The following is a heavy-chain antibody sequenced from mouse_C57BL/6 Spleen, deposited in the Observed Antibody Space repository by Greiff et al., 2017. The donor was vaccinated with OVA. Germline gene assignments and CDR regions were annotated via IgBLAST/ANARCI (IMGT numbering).Heavy chain of an antibody. CDR3: ASEGGASYGSYFDY. V-gene: IGHV14-2*01. D-gene: IGHD1-1*01. CDR1: GFNIKDYY. CDR2: IDPEDGET. Sequence: EVQLQQSGAGLVKPGASVKLSCTASGFNIKDYYMHWVKQRTEQGLEWIGRIDPEDGETKYAPKFQGKATITADTSSNTAYLQLSSLTSEDAAVYYGASEGGASYGSYFDYWGQGTTLTVSS. J-gene: IGHJ2*01.